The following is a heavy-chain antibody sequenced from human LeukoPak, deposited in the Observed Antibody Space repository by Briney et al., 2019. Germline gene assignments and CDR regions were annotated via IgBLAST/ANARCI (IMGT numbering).Heavy chain of an antibody. J-gene: IGHJ4*02. CDR3: AKGPHWASDYGDYVLDY. CDR2: ISGSGGST. CDR1: GFTFSSYG. Sequence: GGSLRLSCAASGFTFSSYGMSWVRQAPGKGLEWVSAISGSGGSTYYADSVKGRFTISRDSSKNTLYLQMNSLRAEDTAVYYCAKGPHWASDYGDYVLDYWGQGTLVTVSS. D-gene: IGHD4-17*01. V-gene: IGHV3-23*01.